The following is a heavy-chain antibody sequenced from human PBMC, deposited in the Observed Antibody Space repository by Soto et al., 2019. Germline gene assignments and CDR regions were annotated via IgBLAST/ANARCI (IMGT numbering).Heavy chain of an antibody. Sequence: QITLKESGPTLVKPTQTLTLTCTFSGFSLSARGGGVGWIRQPPGKPLEWLALIYWDDDKPYSPSLRSRLTITNDTPENLGVLTLITMDPVDTTTYYCARIQFLESSDYYCRWFDPRCRGTLVTVS. D-gene: IGHD3-22*01. CDR1: GFSLSARGGG. CDR2: IYWDDDK. V-gene: IGHV2-5*02. CDR3: ARIQFLESSDYYCRWFDP. J-gene: IGHJ5*02.